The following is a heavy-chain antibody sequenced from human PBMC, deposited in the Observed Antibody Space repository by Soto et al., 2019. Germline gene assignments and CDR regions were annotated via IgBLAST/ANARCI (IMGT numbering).Heavy chain of an antibody. CDR1: GGSMSEYF. CDR2: IYYLGST. Sequence: PSETLSLTCSVSGGSMSEYFWSWIRQSPGKGLEWIGYIYYLGSTDYNPSLGGRVSMSVETSKSQFSLKLTSVTVADTAVYYCASYRGALYFESWGPGIRVTVSS. CDR3: ASYRGALYFES. V-gene: IGHV4-59*01. J-gene: IGHJ4*02. D-gene: IGHD3-16*01.